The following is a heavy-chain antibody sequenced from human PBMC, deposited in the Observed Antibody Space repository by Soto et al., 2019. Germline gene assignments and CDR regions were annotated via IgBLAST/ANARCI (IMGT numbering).Heavy chain of an antibody. CDR2: IHNSGST. Sequence: QVQLQESGPGLVKPSQTLSLTCTVSGGSISSGAYYWSWIRQHPGTGLEWIGYIHNSGSTYYSPSLKSRVTISLDTPKDQFSRKLSSVTAADTAVYFCARLKGMGSDSFDIWGQGTMVIVSS. J-gene: IGHJ3*02. V-gene: IGHV4-31*03. CDR3: ARLKGMGSDSFDI. CDR1: GGSISSGAYY. D-gene: IGHD6-13*01.